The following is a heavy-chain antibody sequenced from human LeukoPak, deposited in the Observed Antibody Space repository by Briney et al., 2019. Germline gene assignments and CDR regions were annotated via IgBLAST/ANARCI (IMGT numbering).Heavy chain of an antibody. V-gene: IGHV3-7*01. D-gene: IGHD2-15*01. CDR1: GFTLSRHW. J-gene: IGHJ4*02. CDR2: IKEDGSQK. CDR3: ARLGYPWYYDY. Sequence: GGSLRLSCAASGFTLSRHWMSWVRQAPGKGLEWVANIKEDGSQKYYVDAVKGRFTISRDNAKNSLYLQMNSLRVEDTAVYFCARLGYPWYYDYWGQATLVTVSS.